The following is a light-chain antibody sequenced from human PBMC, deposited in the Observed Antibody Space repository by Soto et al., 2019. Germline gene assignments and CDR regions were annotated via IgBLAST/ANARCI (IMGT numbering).Light chain of an antibody. CDR1: QSIGDS. CDR3: LQEYNYPWT. CDR2: AAS. Sequence: IQMTQSPSTLSGSLGDRVTITCRASQSIGDSLAWYQQKPGKAPKLLIYAASSLPSGVPSRFRGSGSGTDFTLTISSLQPEDFETYYCLQEYNYPWTFGQGTKVDIK. J-gene: IGKJ1*01. V-gene: IGKV1-6*01.